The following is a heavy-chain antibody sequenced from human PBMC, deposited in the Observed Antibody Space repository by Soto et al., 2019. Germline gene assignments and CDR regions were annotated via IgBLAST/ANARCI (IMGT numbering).Heavy chain of an antibody. D-gene: IGHD3-3*01. CDR1: GFSLTTSGVG. J-gene: IGHJ4*02. CDR3: AHRVIRTVFGLVTTTAIYFDF. V-gene: IGHV2-5*02. Sequence: QITLKESGPTVVKPTETLTLTCTFSGFSLTTSGVGVGWVRQSPGKAPEWLALIYWDDDKRYSTSLKSRLTIPKVPSQTQVVLTMANVDPADTATSYCAHRVIRTVFGLVTTTAIYFDFWGQGTPVVVSS. CDR2: IYWDDDK.